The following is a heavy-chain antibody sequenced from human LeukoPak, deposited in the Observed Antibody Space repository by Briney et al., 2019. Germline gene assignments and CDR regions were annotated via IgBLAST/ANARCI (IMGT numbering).Heavy chain of an antibody. J-gene: IGHJ4*02. D-gene: IGHD1-26*01. CDR3: AKEYTGTFSPFPSYFDN. CDR2: ITGSGGRT. CDR1: GFTFSSYA. V-gene: IGHV3-23*01. Sequence: AGSLRLSCAASGFTFSSYAMNWVRQAPGKGLEWVSAITGSGGRTYYADSAKGRFTISRDNSKNTLYLQMNSLRAEDTAIYYCAKEYTGTFSPFPSYFDNWGQGTLVTVSS.